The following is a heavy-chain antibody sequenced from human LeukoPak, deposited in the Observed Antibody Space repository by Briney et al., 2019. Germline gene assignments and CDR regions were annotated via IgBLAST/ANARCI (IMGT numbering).Heavy chain of an antibody. Sequence: GGSLRLSCAASGFTFSSYAMHWVRQAPGKGLEWVAVISYGGSNKYCADSVKGRFTISRDNSKNTLYLQMNSLRAEDTAVYYCARDLYSSSWYGSRNYMDVWGKGTTVTVSS. D-gene: IGHD6-13*01. J-gene: IGHJ6*03. V-gene: IGHV3-30*04. CDR1: GFTFSSYA. CDR2: ISYGGSNK. CDR3: ARDLYSSSWYGSRNYMDV.